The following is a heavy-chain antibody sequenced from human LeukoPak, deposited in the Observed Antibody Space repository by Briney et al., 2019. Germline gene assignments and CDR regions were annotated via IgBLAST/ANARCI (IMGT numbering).Heavy chain of an antibody. J-gene: IGHJ5*02. Sequence: PSETLSLTCTVSGGSISSLSYYWGWIRQPPGKGLEWIASIYYSGSTYYNPSLKSRVTIFVDTSKNQFSLKLSSVTAADTAVYYCAATYHCSASTCYGLGWFDPWGQGTLVTVSS. D-gene: IGHD2-15*01. CDR1: GGSISSLSYY. CDR2: IYYSGST. V-gene: IGHV4-39*01. CDR3: AATYHCSASTCYGLGWFDP.